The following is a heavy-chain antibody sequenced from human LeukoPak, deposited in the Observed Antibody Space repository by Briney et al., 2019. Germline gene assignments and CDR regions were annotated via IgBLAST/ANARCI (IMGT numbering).Heavy chain of an antibody. D-gene: IGHD3-10*01. CDR2: ISAYNGNT. V-gene: IGHV1-18*01. J-gene: IGHJ4*02. Sequence: GASVKVSCKASGGTFSSYAISWVRQAPGQGLEWMGWISAYNGNTNYAQKLQGRVTMTTDTSTSTAYMELRSLRSDDTAVYYCARDYNYYGSGSPQPNYFDYWGQGTLVTVSS. CDR3: ARDYNYYGSGSPQPNYFDY. CDR1: GGTFSSYA.